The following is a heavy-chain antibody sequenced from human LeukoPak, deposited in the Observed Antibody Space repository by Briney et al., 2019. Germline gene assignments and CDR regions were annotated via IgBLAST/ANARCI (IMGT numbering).Heavy chain of an antibody. CDR1: GYTLTELS. J-gene: IGHJ4*02. CDR3: ATGTGWLRSFDY. Sequence: ASVKVSCKVSGYTLTELSMHWVRQAPGKGLEWMGGFDPEDGETIYAQKFQGRVTMTEDTSTDTAYMELSSQRSEDTAVYYCATGTGWLRSFDYWGQGTLVTVSS. V-gene: IGHV1-24*01. D-gene: IGHD5-12*01. CDR2: FDPEDGET.